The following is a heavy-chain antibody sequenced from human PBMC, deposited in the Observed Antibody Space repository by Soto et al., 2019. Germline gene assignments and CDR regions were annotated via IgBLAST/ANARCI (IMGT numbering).Heavy chain of an antibody. Sequence: EVQLVESGGGLIQPGGSLRLSCAVSGFTVSNNYMSWVRQAPGKGLEGVSVIYSGGYTAYGDSVKGRFTISRDNSKNTLFLQKKGRGAHGPAGYFWGAPPGGGGYWGQGTLVTVSS. CDR1: GFTVSNNY. V-gene: IGHV3-53*01. J-gene: IGHJ4*02. CDR3: GAPPGGGGY. D-gene: IGHD3-10*01. CDR2: IYSGGYT.